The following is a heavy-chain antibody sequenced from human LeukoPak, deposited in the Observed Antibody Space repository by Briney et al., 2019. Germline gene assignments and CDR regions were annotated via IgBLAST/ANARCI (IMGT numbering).Heavy chain of an antibody. D-gene: IGHD4-17*01. CDR1: GYIYW. CDR3: TRPRYGDHRRLL. Sequence: GESLKISCKAPGYIYWIGWVRQMPWKGLEWIGIIYPGDSDTRYSPSFQGQVTISADKSISTAYLQWSSLKASDTAMYYCTRPRYGDHRRLLWGQGTQVTVS. V-gene: IGHV5-51*01. J-gene: IGHJ4*02. CDR2: IYPGDSDT.